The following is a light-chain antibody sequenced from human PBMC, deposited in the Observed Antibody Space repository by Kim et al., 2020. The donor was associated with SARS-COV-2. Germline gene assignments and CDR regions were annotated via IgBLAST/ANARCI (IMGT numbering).Light chain of an antibody. J-gene: IGKJ1*01. CDR3: QQYNNWPPT. V-gene: IGKV3-15*01. Sequence: VSPGERATLSCRAGQSVSSDLAWYQQKPGPAPRLPIHGASTRATGIPARFSGSGSGTEFTLTISSLQSEDFAVYYCQQYNNWPPTFGQGTKVDIK. CDR1: QSVSSD. CDR2: GAS.